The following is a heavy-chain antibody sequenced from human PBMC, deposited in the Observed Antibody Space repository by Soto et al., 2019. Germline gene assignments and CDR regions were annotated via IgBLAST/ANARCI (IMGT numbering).Heavy chain of an antibody. CDR3: ARAGGRSSSGWYLDC. V-gene: IGHV4-61*01. Sequence: QVQLQESGPGLVKPSETLSLTCTVSGGSVSSGSYYWSWIRQPPGKGLEWIGYIYYSGSTNYNPSLKSRVTITVDTSKNPFSLKLSSVTAADTAVYYCARAGGRSSSGWYLDCWGQGTLVTVSS. D-gene: IGHD6-19*01. CDR2: IYYSGST. J-gene: IGHJ4*02. CDR1: GGSVSSGSYY.